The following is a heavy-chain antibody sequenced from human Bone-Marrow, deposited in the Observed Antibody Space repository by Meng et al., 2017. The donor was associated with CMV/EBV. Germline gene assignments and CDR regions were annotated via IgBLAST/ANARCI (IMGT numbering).Heavy chain of an antibody. J-gene: IGHJ5*02. CDR3: ARGLGRLEYYDFWSGYGVRNWFFP. D-gene: IGHD3-3*01. CDR2: IDHSGSI. Sequence: ESLKISCAASGFTFSSYSMNWVRQSPGKGLEWIGEIDHSGSINYNPSLKSRVTISVDTSKNQFSMKLSSVSAEDTAVYYCARGLGRLEYYDFWSGYGVRNWFFPWGHGDRVTSFS. V-gene: IGHV4-34*01. CDR1: GFTFSSYS.